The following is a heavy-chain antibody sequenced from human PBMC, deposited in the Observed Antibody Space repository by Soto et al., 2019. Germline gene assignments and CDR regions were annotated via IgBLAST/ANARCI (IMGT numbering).Heavy chain of an antibody. Sequence: EVQLVESGGGLVQPGGSLSLPFAASEFTFSSYGFPWVPQAPGKGLGWISRINTDGSITSYVDSVQGRFTISRDNGKNTLFLQMNSLRGEDTAVYYCARRGSGVTRGLHYWGQGTLVTVSS. V-gene: IGHV3-74*01. CDR2: INTDGSIT. D-gene: IGHD2-15*01. CDR1: EFTFSSYG. CDR3: ARRGSGVTRGLHY. J-gene: IGHJ4*02.